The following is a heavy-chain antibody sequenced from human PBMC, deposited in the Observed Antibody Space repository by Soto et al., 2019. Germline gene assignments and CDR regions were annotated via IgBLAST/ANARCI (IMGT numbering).Heavy chain of an antibody. J-gene: IGHJ4*02. CDR3: VRDSRTGCSSINCYMH. CDR2: IWHTGRP. CDR1: GDSLTNNHW. V-gene: IGHV4-4*02. D-gene: IGHD2-15*01. Sequence: QLQLRESGPGLVQPSGTLSLTCDVSGDSLTNNHWWSWVRQAPGKGLEWIGEIWHTGRPNYTPSLKSRVAISIDKSKNQFSLNLSSVTAADTAVYYCVRDSRTGCSSINCYMHWGQGTLVTVSS.